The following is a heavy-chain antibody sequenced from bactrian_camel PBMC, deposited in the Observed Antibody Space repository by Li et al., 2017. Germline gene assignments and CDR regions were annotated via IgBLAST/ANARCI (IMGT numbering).Heavy chain of an antibody. D-gene: IGHD1*01. CDR2: IDNDGAA. CDR1: GWTTTWFC. CDR3: ATQGEWAYIN. V-gene: IGHV3S53*01. Sequence: HVQLVESGGGSVQTGGSLSLSCAASGWTTTWFCMGFFRQPPGEAGDSREAVAVIDNDGAAKYADSVKGRFTISRDNAKNTVYLQMNSLKSEDTAMYYCATQGEWAYINWGQGTQVTVS. J-gene: IGHJ4*01.